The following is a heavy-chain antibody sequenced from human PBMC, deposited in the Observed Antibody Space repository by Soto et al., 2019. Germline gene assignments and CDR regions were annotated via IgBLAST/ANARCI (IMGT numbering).Heavy chain of an antibody. J-gene: IGHJ5*01. CDR3: AKDHQWKRVWFDS. D-gene: IGHD1-1*01. Sequence: EVQLLESGGGLVQPGGSLRLSCAASGFAFNTYAMTWVRQAPGKGLEWVSTISAGGGFTFFADSVKGRFTISRDNSKNTLYLQMNSLRAEDTALYYCAKDHQWKRVWFDSWGQGTLVTVSS. CDR1: GFAFNTYA. V-gene: IGHV3-23*01. CDR2: ISAGGGFT.